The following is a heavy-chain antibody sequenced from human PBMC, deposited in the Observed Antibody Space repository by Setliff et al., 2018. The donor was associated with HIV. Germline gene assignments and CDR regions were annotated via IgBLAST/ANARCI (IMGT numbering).Heavy chain of an antibody. CDR1: GDSVSSNTAA. Sequence: SQTLSLTCAISGDSVSSNTAARNWIRQSPSRGLEWLGRTYYGSKWSNDYAVSVKSRITINPDTSKNQFSLQLNSVTPEDTAVYFCARGGDWDYNYYMDVWDKGTTVTVSS. J-gene: IGHJ6*03. V-gene: IGHV6-1*01. D-gene: IGHD3-16*01. CDR3: ARGGDWDYNYYMDV. CDR2: TYYGSKWSN.